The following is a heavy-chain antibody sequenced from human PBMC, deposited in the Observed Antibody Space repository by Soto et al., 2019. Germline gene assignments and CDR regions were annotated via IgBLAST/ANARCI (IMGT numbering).Heavy chain of an antibody. D-gene: IGHD5-12*01. CDR1: GFTFSDYW. CDR3: ARSASGKSAST. Sequence: EVQVVESGGGLVQPGGSLRLSCAGSGFTFSDYWMSWARQAPGKGLEWVANIKYDGSEEYYVDSVRGRFTISRDNAMNSLHLQMNSLRADDTAVYYCARSASGKSASTWGQGTLVTVSS. CDR2: IKYDGSEE. J-gene: IGHJ5*02. V-gene: IGHV3-7*05.